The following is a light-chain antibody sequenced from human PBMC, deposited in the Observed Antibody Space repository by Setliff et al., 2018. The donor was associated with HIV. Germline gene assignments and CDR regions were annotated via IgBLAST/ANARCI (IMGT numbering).Light chain of an antibody. CDR3: CSYAFTNIYI. V-gene: IGLV2-23*01. J-gene: IGLJ1*01. Sequence: QSALAQPASVSGSPGQSIIISCIGDSSNIGEYNLVSWYQQYPGKAPKLIIYEGIRRPSGISDRFSGSKSGNTASLTISGLQTEDEADYYCCSYAFTNIYIFGRGTKVTVL. CDR1: SSNIGEYNL. CDR2: EGI.